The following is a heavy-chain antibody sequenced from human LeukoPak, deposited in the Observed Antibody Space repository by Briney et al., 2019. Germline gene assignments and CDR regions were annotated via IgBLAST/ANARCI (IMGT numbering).Heavy chain of an antibody. D-gene: IGHD5-12*01. Sequence: PSETLSLTCSVSGGSISSYYWNWIRQPPGKGLEWIGYIYYSGSTNYNPSLKSRVTISVDTSKNQFSLKLSSVTAADTAVYYCAAGRGYSGYGRDMYYFDYWGQGTLVTVSS. CDR3: AAGRGYSGYGRDMYYFDY. V-gene: IGHV4-59*01. CDR1: GGSISSYY. J-gene: IGHJ4*02. CDR2: IYYSGST.